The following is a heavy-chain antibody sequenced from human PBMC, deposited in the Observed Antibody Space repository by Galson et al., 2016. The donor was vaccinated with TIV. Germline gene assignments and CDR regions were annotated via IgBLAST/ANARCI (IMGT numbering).Heavy chain of an antibody. D-gene: IGHD3-3*01. Sequence: CAISGDSVPSTSAAWSWIRQSPSRGLEWLGRTYYRSTWYNDYAASLKRRITINPDTSKNQFSLQLTSVTPEDAAVYYCARGAPSVFGVIMTLDYWGQGTLVTVSS. V-gene: IGHV6-1*01. CDR2: TYYRSTWYN. CDR3: ARGAPSVFGVIMTLDY. CDR1: GDSVPSTSAA. J-gene: IGHJ4*02.